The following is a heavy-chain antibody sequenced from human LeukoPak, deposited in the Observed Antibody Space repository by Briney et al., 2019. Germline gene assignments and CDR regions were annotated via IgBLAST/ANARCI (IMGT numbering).Heavy chain of an antibody. V-gene: IGHV3-74*01. CDR2: INSDGSNT. J-gene: IGHJ4*02. Sequence: GGSLRLSCVASGFPFSSYWVHWIRQVPEKGLVWVSRINSDGSNTVYADSVKGRFTISRDNAKNTLYLQMNSLRAEDTAVYYCVRTTGWPDCWGQGTLVTVSS. CDR3: VRTTGWPDC. D-gene: IGHD6-19*01. CDR1: GFPFSSYW.